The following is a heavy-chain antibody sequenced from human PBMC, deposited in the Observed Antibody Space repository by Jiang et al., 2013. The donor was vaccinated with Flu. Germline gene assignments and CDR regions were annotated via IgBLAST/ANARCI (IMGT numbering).Heavy chain of an antibody. J-gene: IGHJ3*02. Sequence: QSGSELKKPGASVKVSCKASGYTFTSYAMNWVRQAPGQGLEWMGWINTNTGNPTYAQGFTGRFVFSLDTSVSTAYLQICSLKAEDTAVYYCAPEGLWFGSCRAFDIWGQGTMVTVSS. V-gene: IGHV7-4-1*01. CDR3: APEGLWFGSCRAFDI. CDR2: INTNTGNP. D-gene: IGHD3-10*01. CDR1: GYTFTSYA.